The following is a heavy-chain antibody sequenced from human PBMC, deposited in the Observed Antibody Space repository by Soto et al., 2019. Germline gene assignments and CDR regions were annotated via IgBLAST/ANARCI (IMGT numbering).Heavy chain of an antibody. V-gene: IGHV3-23*01. J-gene: IGHJ4*02. Sequence: PGGSPRLSCAASGFTFSIYSMNWVRQAPGKGLEWVSSISGSGDTTYYADSVKGRFTISRDNSKNTLYLQMNSLRVEDTALYYCAKADYSYSWAPGDYWGQGTLVTVSS. D-gene: IGHD6-13*01. CDR2: ISGSGDTT. CDR3: AKADYSYSWAPGDY. CDR1: GFTFSIYS.